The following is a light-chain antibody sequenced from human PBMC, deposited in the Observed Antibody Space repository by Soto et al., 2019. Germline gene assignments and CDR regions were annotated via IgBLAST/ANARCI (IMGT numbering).Light chain of an antibody. CDR3: RSYAGSNNYV. Sequence: QCVLTQPPSASGSPGQSVTISCTGTSSDVGGYDYVSWYQQHPGKAPKLMIYEVSKRPSGIPDRFSGSKSGNTASLTVSGLQAEDEAAYYCRSYAGSNNYVFGTGTKLTVL. V-gene: IGLV2-8*01. J-gene: IGLJ1*01. CDR1: SSDVGGYDY. CDR2: EVS.